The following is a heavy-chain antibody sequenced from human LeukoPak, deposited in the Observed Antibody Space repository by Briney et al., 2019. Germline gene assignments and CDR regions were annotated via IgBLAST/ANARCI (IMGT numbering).Heavy chain of an antibody. Sequence: PSETLSLTCTVSGGSISSSSYYWGWIRQPPGKGLEWIGGIYYSGSTYYNPSLKSRVTISVDTSKNQFSLKLSSVTAADTAVYYCARHWTGWFDPWGQGTLVTVSS. CDR1: GGSISSSSYY. J-gene: IGHJ5*02. D-gene: IGHD1-14*01. CDR2: IYYSGST. CDR3: ARHWTGWFDP. V-gene: IGHV4-39*01.